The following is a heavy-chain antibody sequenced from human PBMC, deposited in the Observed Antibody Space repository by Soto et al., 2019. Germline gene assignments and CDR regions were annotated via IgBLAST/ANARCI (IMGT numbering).Heavy chain of an antibody. CDR1: GYTFTSYY. V-gene: IGHV1-46*03. Sequence: ASVKVSCTASGYTFTSYYMHWVRQAPGQGLEWMGIINPSGGSTSYAQKFQGRVTMTRDTSTSTVYMELSSLRSEDTAVYYCARSIPGPYGMDVWGQGTTVTVSS. J-gene: IGHJ6*02. CDR3: ARSIPGPYGMDV. CDR2: INPSGGST. D-gene: IGHD6-13*01.